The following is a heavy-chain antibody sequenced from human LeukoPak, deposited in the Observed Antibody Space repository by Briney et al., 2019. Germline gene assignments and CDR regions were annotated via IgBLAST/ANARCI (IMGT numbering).Heavy chain of an antibody. CDR1: GFTFSSYW. D-gene: IGHD2-15*01. Sequence: GGSLRLSCAASGFTFSSYWMSWVRQAPGKGLEWVANIKQDGSEKYYVDSVKGTISRDNAKNSLYLQMNSLRAEDTAVYYCARVSHVVVVVAATPGSAFDIWGQGTMVTVSS. CDR2: IKQDGSEK. J-gene: IGHJ3*02. V-gene: IGHV3-7*03. CDR3: ARVSHVVVVVAATPGSAFDI.